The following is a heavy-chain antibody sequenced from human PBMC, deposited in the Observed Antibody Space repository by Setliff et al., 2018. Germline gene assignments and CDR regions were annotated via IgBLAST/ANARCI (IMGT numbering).Heavy chain of an antibody. CDR2: IDPRDDFT. Sequence: ASVKVSCKASGYSFTDYYMHWVRQVPGEGLEALGRIDPRDDFTVYAERFKDRLTITADTSTDTSYMEMSSLRFEDTAVYYCAIDYGPTGTPYHWGQGTPVTVSS. CDR3: AIDYGPTGTPYH. V-gene: IGHV1-69-2*01. D-gene: IGHD1-1*01. CDR1: GYSFTDYY. J-gene: IGHJ4*02.